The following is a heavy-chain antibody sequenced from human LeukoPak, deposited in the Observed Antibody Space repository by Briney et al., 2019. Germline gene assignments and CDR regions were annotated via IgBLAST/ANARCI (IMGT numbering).Heavy chain of an antibody. V-gene: IGHV3-20*04. Sequence: GGSLRLSCAASGFTFDDYGMSWVRQVPGKGLEWVSGINWNGGGTGYADSVKGRFTISRDNAKNSLYLQMNSLRAEDTGVYYCAKDLSSGSRRAYWGQGTLVTVSS. D-gene: IGHD6-19*01. J-gene: IGHJ4*02. CDR2: INWNGGGT. CDR3: AKDLSSGSRRAY. CDR1: GFTFDDYG.